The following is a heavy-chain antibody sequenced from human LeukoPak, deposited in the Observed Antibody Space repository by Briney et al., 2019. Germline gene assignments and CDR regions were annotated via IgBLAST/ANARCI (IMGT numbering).Heavy chain of an antibody. CDR2: IYYSGST. J-gene: IGHJ3*02. CDR3: ARGDDFWSGYAFDI. CDR1: GGSISSYY. D-gene: IGHD3-3*01. Sequence: SETLSLTCTVSGGSISSYYWSWIRQTPGKGLEWIGYIYYSGSTNYNPSLKSRVTISVDTSKNQFSLKLSSVTAADTAVYYCARGDDFWSGYAFDIWGQGTMVTVSS. V-gene: IGHV4-59*01.